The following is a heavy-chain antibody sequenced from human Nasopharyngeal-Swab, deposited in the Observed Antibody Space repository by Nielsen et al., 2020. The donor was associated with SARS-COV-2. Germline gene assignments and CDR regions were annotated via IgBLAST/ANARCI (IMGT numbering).Heavy chain of an antibody. Sequence: GGSLRLSCAASGFNFRNFAMSWVRQAPGKGLEWVSGIIENGADTYYADSVKGRSTIFRDNSKNTLYLQMNSLRSEDTAVYYCARGGGSTSNGAFDIWGQGTMVTVSS. V-gene: IGHV3-23*01. D-gene: IGHD2-2*01. J-gene: IGHJ3*02. CDR1: GFNFRNFA. CDR2: IIENGADT. CDR3: ARGGGSTSNGAFDI.